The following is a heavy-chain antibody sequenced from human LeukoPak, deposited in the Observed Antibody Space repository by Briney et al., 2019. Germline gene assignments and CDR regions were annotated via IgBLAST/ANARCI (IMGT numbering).Heavy chain of an antibody. CDR3: ARGGYGSGSSPPSYGMDV. D-gene: IGHD3-10*01. Sequence: ASVKVSCKASGYTFTSYYMHWVRQAPGQGLEWMGIINPSGGSTSYAQKFQGRVTMTRDTSTSTVYMELSSLRSDDTAVYYCARGGYGSGSSPPSYGMDVWGQGTTVTVSS. J-gene: IGHJ6*01. CDR2: INPSGGST. CDR1: GYTFTSYY. V-gene: IGHV1-46*01.